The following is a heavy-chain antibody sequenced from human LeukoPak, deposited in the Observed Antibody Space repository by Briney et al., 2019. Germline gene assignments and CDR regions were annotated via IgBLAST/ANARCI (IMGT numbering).Heavy chain of an antibody. D-gene: IGHD4-17*01. CDR2: IYHGGST. Sequence: SETLSLTCAVSGYSISSGYYWGWIRQPPGKGLEWIGSIYHGGSTYYNPSLKSRVTISVDTSKNQFSLKLSSVTAADTAVYYCARRPHTVTTHYFDYWRQGTLVTVSS. V-gene: IGHV4-38-2*01. CDR1: GYSISSGYY. J-gene: IGHJ4*02. CDR3: ARRPHTVTTHYFDY.